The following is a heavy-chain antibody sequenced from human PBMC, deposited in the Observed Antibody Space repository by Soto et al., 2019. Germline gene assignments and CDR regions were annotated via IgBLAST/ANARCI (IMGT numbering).Heavy chain of an antibody. J-gene: IGHJ4*02. Sequence: QVQLQESGPGLVKPSQTLSLTCTVSGGSISSGGYYWSWIRQHPGKGLEWIGYIYYSGSTYYNPSRKSXXTXSXDTSKNQFSLKLSSVTAADTAVYYCARAKRASAIDYWGQGTLVTVSS. CDR1: GGSISSGGYY. CDR3: ARAKRASAIDY. V-gene: IGHV4-31*03. CDR2: IYYSGST.